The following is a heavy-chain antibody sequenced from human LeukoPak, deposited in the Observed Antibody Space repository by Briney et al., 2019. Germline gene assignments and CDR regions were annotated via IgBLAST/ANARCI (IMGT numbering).Heavy chain of an antibody. V-gene: IGHV1-46*01. J-gene: IGHJ5*02. Sequence: GASVKVSCKASGYTFTNNYMHWVRQAPGQGLEWMGIINPSGDNTWYAQKFQGRVTLTRDMATSTDYMEVSSLRSEDTAVYYCARDNSLGDSAWWFDPWGQGTLVTVSS. CDR2: INPSGDNT. CDR3: ARDNSLGDSAWWFDP. CDR1: GYTFTNNY. D-gene: IGHD5-12*01.